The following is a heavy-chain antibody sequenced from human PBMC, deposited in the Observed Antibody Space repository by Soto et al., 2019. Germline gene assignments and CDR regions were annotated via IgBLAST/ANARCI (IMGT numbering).Heavy chain of an antibody. CDR1: GGSISSRSNY. CDR3: ARHNWNYGVY. D-gene: IGHD1-20*01. J-gene: IGHJ4*02. Sequence: SETLSLTCTVSGGSISSRSNYLAWIRQPPGKGLEWIGSIHSSGRTFSNASLKSRVTISVDTSKSQFSLKLGSVTAADTALYYCARHNWNYGVYWGQGTLVTVSS. CDR2: IHSSGRT. V-gene: IGHV4-39*01.